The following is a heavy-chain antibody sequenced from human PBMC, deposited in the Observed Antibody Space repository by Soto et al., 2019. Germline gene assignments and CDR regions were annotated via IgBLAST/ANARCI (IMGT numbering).Heavy chain of an antibody. Sequence: QITLKESGPTLVKPTQTLTLTCTFSGFSLSTTEEGVGWIRQPTGKALEWLALIYWDDDKRYSPSLKSRLAIAKDTSKNQVVLTMTNMDPADTATYFRAHGSCTGADCYPNPYFDYWGQGVLVTVSS. V-gene: IGHV2-5*02. CDR1: GFSLSTTEEG. J-gene: IGHJ4*02. D-gene: IGHD2-8*02. CDR3: AHGSCTGADCYPNPYFDY. CDR2: IYWDDDK.